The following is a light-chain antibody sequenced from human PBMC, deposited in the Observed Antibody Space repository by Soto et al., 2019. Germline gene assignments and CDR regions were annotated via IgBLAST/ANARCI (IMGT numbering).Light chain of an antibody. J-gene: IGKJ1*01. V-gene: IGKV3-15*01. CDR2: GAS. CDR3: QQYKNWLTWT. Sequence: EIVMTQSPATRSVSPGERATLSCRASHSVSTNLAWYQQKPGQARRLLIYGASTRATGIPARFSGSGSGTEFTLTISSLQSEDFAVHYCQQYKNWLTWTLGQETKLDIK. CDR1: HSVSTN.